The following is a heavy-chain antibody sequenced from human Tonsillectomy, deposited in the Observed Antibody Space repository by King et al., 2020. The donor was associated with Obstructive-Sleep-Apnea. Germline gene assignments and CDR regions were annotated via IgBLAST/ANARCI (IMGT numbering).Heavy chain of an antibody. CDR3: ARVGETIYYYYGMDV. D-gene: IGHD1-7*01. CDR2: IYTSGST. Sequence: VQLQESGPGLVEPSETLSLTCTVSGASVNSFYWSWIRQPAGEGLEWIGRIYTSGSTDYNPTPTSRVTMSVDTCKNKFSLKLTSVTAADPAVYYCARVGETIYYYYGMDVWGQGTTVTVSS. V-gene: IGHV4-4*07. J-gene: IGHJ6*02. CDR1: GASVNSFY.